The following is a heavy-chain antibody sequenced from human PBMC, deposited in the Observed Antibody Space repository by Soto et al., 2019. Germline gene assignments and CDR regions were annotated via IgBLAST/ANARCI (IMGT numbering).Heavy chain of an antibody. CDR1: GGTFSSYA. V-gene: IGHV1-69*13. Sequence: RASVKVSCKASGGTFSSYAISWVRQAPGQGLEWMGGIIPIFGTANYAQKFQGRVTITADESTSTAYMELSSLRSEDTAVYYCARVALSIAVAGPYYYYYGMDVWGQGTTVTVSS. D-gene: IGHD6-19*01. CDR3: ARVALSIAVAGPYYYYYGMDV. J-gene: IGHJ6*02. CDR2: IIPIFGTA.